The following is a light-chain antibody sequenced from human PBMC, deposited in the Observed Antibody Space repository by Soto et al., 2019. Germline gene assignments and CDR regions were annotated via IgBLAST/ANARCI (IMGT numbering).Light chain of an antibody. CDR3: QQYNHWPLT. Sequence: EIVMTQSPATLSVSPGERATLSCKASQSVGSKLGWYQQKPGQAPRLLIFDASTRATGLPARFSGSGSGTEFTLTISSLQSEDFAIDYCQQYNHWPLTFGGGTKVEIK. CDR1: QSVGSK. V-gene: IGKV3-15*01. J-gene: IGKJ4*01. CDR2: DAS.